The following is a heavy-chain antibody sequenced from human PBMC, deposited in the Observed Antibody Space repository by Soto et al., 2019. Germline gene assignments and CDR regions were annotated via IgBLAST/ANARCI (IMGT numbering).Heavy chain of an antibody. D-gene: IGHD3-3*01. CDR3: ARASEYYDFWSGYLYYYYGMDV. Sequence: GASVKVSCKASGGTFSSYAISWVLQAPGQGLEWMGGIIPIFGTANYAQKFQGRVTITADESTSTAYMELSSLRSEDTAVYYCARASEYYDFWSGYLYYYYGMDVWGQGTTVTVSS. CDR1: GGTFSSYA. CDR2: IIPIFGTA. J-gene: IGHJ6*02. V-gene: IGHV1-69*13.